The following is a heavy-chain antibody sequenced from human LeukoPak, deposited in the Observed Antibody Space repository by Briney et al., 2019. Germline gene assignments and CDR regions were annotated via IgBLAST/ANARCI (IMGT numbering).Heavy chain of an antibody. Sequence: AGGSLRLSCAVSGLTFSRYAMSWVRQAPGKGLEWVSAISESGSGTYYADSVKGRSTISRDNSKDTLSLQMNSRRAEDTAVYYCAKDIAQGYTFGSIEQDYWGQGTLVTVSS. CDR3: AKDIAQGYTFGSIEQDY. D-gene: IGHD5-18*01. CDR2: ISESGSGT. J-gene: IGHJ4*02. V-gene: IGHV3-23*01. CDR1: GLTFSRYA.